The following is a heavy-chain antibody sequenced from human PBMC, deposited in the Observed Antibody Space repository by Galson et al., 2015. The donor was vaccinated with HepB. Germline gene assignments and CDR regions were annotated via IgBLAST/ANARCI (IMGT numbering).Heavy chain of an antibody. Sequence: SLRLSCAASGFSFSTFPMYWVRQAPGKGLEYVSAISGDGRSTYYGDSVKGRFTISRDNSKNTAYLQWSGLKASDIAIYYCARVRGSGLDPHSWFDLWGQGTLVTVSS. V-gene: IGHV3-64*04. CDR2: ISGDGRST. J-gene: IGHJ5*02. CDR3: ARVRGSGLDPHSWFDL. D-gene: IGHD3-10*01. CDR1: GFSFSTFP.